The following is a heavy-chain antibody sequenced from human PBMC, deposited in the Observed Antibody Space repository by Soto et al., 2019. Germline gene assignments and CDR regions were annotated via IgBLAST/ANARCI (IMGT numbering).Heavy chain of an antibody. D-gene: IGHD5-12*01. CDR1: GYSFSNYG. V-gene: IGHV1-18*01. J-gene: IGHJ3*02. CDR2: INGYNGNT. CDR3: ARVEMATTPFTFDI. Sequence: PGESLKISCNGSGYSFSNYGVNLVRQAPGQGLEWMGIINGYNGNTNYAQKFQSRVTMTRDTSTSTVYMELSSLRSEDTAVYYCARVEMATTPFTFDIWGQGTIVTVSS.